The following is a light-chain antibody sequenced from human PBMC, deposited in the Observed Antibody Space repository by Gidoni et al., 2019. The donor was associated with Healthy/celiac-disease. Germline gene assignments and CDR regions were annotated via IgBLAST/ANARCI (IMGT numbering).Light chain of an antibody. V-gene: IGLV2-14*03. Sequence: GTSSDVGGYNYVSWCQQHPGKAPKLMIYDVSNRPSGVSNRFSGSKSGNTASLTISGLQAEDEADYYCSSYTSSIHWVFGGGTKLTVL. J-gene: IGLJ3*02. CDR2: DVS. CDR1: SSDVGGYNY. CDR3: SSYTSSIHWV.